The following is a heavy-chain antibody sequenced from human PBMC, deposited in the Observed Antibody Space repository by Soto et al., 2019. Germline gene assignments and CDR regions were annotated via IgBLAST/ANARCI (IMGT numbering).Heavy chain of an antibody. CDR1: GFTCSGYW. J-gene: IGHJ5*02. V-gene: IGHV3-7*03. D-gene: IGHD6-6*01. CDR2: IKQDGSEE. CDR3: ARDPGLRPARIRGLGWFDP. Sequence: EMQLVESGGGLVQPGGSLRLACTASGFTCSGYWMNWVRQAPGKGLEWVARIKQDGSEEHYVDSVKGRFTISRDNANNSVYLQMNSLRAEDTAVYYGARDPGLRPARIRGLGWFDPWGQGVLVTVSS.